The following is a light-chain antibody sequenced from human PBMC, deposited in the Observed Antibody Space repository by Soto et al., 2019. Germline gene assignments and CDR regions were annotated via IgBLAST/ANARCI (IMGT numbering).Light chain of an antibody. CDR1: QSVSSSY. V-gene: IGKV3-15*01. CDR3: QQYNKWPLT. Sequence: EIVLTQSPGTLSLSPGERATLSCRASQSVSSSYLAWYQQKPGQAPRLLIYGASTRATGFSARFSGSGSATEFTLTISSLQSEDFAAYYCQQYNKWPLTFGGGT. J-gene: IGKJ4*01. CDR2: GAS.